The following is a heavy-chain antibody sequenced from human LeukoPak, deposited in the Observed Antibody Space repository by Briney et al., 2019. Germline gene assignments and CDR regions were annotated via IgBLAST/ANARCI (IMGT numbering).Heavy chain of an antibody. D-gene: IGHD1-26*01. V-gene: IGHV3-7*01. J-gene: IGHJ4*02. Sequence: PGGSLRLSCAASGFTFSSYWMSWVRQAPGKGLEWVANIKQDGSEKYYVDSVKGRFTISRDNAKNSLYLQMNSLRAEDTAVYNCARGGSYYSFDYWGQGTLVTVSS. CDR1: GFTFSSYW. CDR3: ARGGSYYSFDY. CDR2: IKQDGSEK.